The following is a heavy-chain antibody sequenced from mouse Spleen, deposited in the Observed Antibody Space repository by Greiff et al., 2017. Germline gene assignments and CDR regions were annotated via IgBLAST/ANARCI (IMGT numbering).Heavy chain of an antibody. V-gene: IGHV5-4*01. D-gene: IGHD2-1*01. CDR3: ARGNYVRSAWFAY. CDR2: ISDGGSYT. CDR1: GFTFSSYA. Sequence: EVHLVESGGGLVKPGGSLKLSCAASGFTFSSYAMSWVRQTPEKRLEWVATISDGGSYTYYPDNVKGRFTISRDNAKNNLYLQMSHLKSEDTAMYYCARGNYVRSAWFAYWGQGTLVTVSA. J-gene: IGHJ3*01.